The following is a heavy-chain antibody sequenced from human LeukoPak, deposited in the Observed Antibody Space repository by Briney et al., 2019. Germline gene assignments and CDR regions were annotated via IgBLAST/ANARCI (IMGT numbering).Heavy chain of an antibody. V-gene: IGHV3-23*01. J-gene: IGHJ6*02. Sequence: GGSLRLSCAASGFTFGSYAMSWVRQTPGKGLEWVSTIFGSGAGTYYADSVKGRFTISRDNSNNTLYLQLNGLRAEDTAVYYCARGGLGVLWFGELPEAGYYYYGMDVWGQGTTVTVSS. CDR3: ARGGLGVLWFGELPEAGYYYYGMDV. D-gene: IGHD3-10*01. CDR1: GFTFGSYA. CDR2: IFGSGAGT.